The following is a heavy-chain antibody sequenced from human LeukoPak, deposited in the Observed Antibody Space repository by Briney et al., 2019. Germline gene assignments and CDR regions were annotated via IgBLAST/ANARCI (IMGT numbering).Heavy chain of an antibody. CDR1: GFTLSSYW. D-gene: IGHD1-26*01. Sequence: AGGSLRLSCAASGFTLSSYWMHWVRQAPGKGLVWVSRINSDGSSTNYADSVKGRFTISRDNAKNTLYLQMNSLRAEDTAVYYCAKGNSGSYSQDWFDPWGQGTLVTVSS. V-gene: IGHV3-74*01. J-gene: IGHJ5*02. CDR3: AKGNSGSYSQDWFDP. CDR2: INSDGSST.